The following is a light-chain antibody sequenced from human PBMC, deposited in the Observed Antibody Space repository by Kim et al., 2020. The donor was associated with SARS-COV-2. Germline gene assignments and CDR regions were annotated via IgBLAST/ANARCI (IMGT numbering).Light chain of an antibody. Sequence: HSITISCPGTSSDVGSYNLVSWYQQHPGKAPKLMIYEVSKRPSGVSNRFSGSKSGNTASLTISGLQAEDEADYYCCSYAGSSTLVVFGGGTQLTVL. V-gene: IGLV2-23*02. CDR1: SSDVGSYNL. J-gene: IGLJ2*01. CDR3: CSYAGSSTLVV. CDR2: EVS.